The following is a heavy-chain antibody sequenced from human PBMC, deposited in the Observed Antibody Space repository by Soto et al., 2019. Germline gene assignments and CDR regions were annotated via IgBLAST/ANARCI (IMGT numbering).Heavy chain of an antibody. CDR1: GGSISSGGNY. J-gene: IGHJ6*02. D-gene: IGHD3-10*01. CDR3: ARARMVRGVIYYYGMDV. Sequence: QVQLQESRPGLVKSSQTLSLTCAVSGGSISSGGNYWSWIRQHPGKGLEWIGYIYYSGSTYYNPSLKSRVTISVDTSKNQFSLKLNSVTAADTTVYYCARARMVRGVIYYYGMDVWGQGTTVTVSS. V-gene: IGHV4-31*11. CDR2: IYYSGST.